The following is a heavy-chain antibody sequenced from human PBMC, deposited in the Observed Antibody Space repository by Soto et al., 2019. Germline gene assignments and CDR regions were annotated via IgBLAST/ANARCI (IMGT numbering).Heavy chain of an antibody. D-gene: IGHD1-26*01. CDR2: IIPIRGIA. CDR3: ARDRASGSYYV. CDR1: GGTFSSYT. V-gene: IGHV1-69*08. Sequence: QVQLVQSGAEVKKPGSSVKVSCKASGGTFSSYTISWVRQAPGQGLEWMGRIIPIRGIANYAQKFQGRVTTPADKSTRTAYMELSSLRSEDTAVYSCARDRASGSYYVWGQGTLVTVSS. J-gene: IGHJ4*02.